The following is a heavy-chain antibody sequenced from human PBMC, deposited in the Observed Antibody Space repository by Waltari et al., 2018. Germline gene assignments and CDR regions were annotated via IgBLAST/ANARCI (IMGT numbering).Heavy chain of an antibody. D-gene: IGHD6-13*01. CDR3: ARGIYSSSWYGNWFDP. CDR2: IIPILGTA. Sequence: QVQLVQSGAEVKKPGSSVKVSCKASGGTFSSYAIRWVRQAPGQGLEWMGGIIPILGTANYAQKFQGRVTITTDESTSTAYMELSSLRSEDTAVYYCARGIYSSSWYGNWFDPWGQGTLVTVSS. V-gene: IGHV1-69*05. CDR1: GGTFSSYA. J-gene: IGHJ5*02.